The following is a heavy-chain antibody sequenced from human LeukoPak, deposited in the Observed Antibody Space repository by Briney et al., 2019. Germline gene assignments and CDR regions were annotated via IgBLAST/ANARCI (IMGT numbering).Heavy chain of an antibody. V-gene: IGHV4-39*01. CDR2: VYYSGST. Sequence: PSETLSLTCTVSGGSISSSSYYWGWIRQSPGKGLEWIGSVYYSGSTYNKPSLKSRVTISVDTSKNQFSLKPSSVTAADTAVYFCARVGTYYGSGSYSPEYWGQGTLVTVSS. J-gene: IGHJ4*02. D-gene: IGHD3-10*01. CDR1: GGSISSSSYY. CDR3: ARVGTYYGSGSYSPEY.